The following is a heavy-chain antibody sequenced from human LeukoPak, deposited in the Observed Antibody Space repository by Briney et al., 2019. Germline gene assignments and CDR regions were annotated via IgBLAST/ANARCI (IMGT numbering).Heavy chain of an antibody. CDR3: ARRNRYRAGSLDY. CDR2: ISSSGAIT. D-gene: IGHD1-26*01. V-gene: IGHV3-11*04. Sequence: GGSLRLSCSASGFMFSDYYISWIRQVPGKGLEWISFISSSGAITYYADSVKGRFTISRDNAKNSVYLQVDSLRAEDTAVYYCARRNRYRAGSLDYWGQGTLVTVSS. J-gene: IGHJ4*02. CDR1: GFMFSDYY.